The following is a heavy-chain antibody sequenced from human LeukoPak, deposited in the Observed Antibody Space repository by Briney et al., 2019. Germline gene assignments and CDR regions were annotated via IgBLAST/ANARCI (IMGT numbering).Heavy chain of an antibody. D-gene: IGHD6-13*01. J-gene: IGHJ4*02. CDR1: GGSLSGYY. CDR3: ATSMQQLVLGY. CDR2: INHSGST. Sequence: PSETLSLTCAVYGGSLSGYYWSWIRQPPGKGLEWIGEINHSGSTNYNPSLKSRVTISVDTSKNQFSLKLSSVTAADTAVYYCATSMQQLVLGYWGQGTLVTVSS. V-gene: IGHV4-34*01.